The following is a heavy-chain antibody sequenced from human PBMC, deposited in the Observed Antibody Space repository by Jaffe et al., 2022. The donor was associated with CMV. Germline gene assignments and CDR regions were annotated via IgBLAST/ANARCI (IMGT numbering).Heavy chain of an antibody. CDR2: IYYSGST. CDR3: ARLDWNYPPLGY. Sequence: QLQLQESGPGLVKPSETLSLTCTVSGGSISSSSYYWGWIRQPPGKGLEWIGSIYYSGSTYYNPSLKSRVTISVDTSKNQFSLKLSSVTAADTAVYYCARLDWNYPPLGYWGQGTLVTVSS. CDR1: GGSISSSSYY. D-gene: IGHD1-7*01. V-gene: IGHV4-39*01. J-gene: IGHJ4*02.